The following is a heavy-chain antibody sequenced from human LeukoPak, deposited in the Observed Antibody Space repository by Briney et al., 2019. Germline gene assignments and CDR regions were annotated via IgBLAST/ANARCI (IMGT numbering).Heavy chain of an antibody. V-gene: IGHV1-2*02. CDR2: INPNSGGT. D-gene: IGHD6-13*01. CDR1: GYTFTGYY. J-gene: IGHJ4*02. Sequence: GASVKVSCKASGYTFTGYYMHWVRQAPGQGLEWMGWINPNSGGTNYAQKFQGRVTRTRDTSISTAYMELSRLRSDDTAVYYCASAIIAAGTGGDRYYFDYWGQGTLVTVSS. CDR3: ASAIIAAGTGGDRYYFDY.